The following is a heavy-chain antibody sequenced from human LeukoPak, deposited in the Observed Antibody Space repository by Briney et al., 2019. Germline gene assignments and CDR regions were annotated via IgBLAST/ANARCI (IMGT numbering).Heavy chain of an antibody. Sequence: GGSLRLSCAASGFIFRSYWMHWVRQAPGKGLVWVARINTDGSSTSYADFVKGRFTISRHNAKNTLDLQMNSLRAADTAVYYGARDADGDLFDYWGQGTLVTVSS. J-gene: IGHJ4*02. V-gene: IGHV3-74*01. CDR1: GFIFRSYW. CDR2: INTDGSST. CDR3: ARDADGDLFDY. D-gene: IGHD4-17*01.